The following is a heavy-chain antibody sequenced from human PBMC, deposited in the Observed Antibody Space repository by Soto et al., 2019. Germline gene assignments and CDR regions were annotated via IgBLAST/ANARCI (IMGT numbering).Heavy chain of an antibody. D-gene: IGHD4-4*01. J-gene: IGHJ4*02. CDR3: AKSVNAYSTYYFNY. Sequence: EVELVESGGGLVQPGGSLRLSCAASGFIFKSYGMNWVRQAPGKGLEWISYISGSGDHTYYAQSVQGRFTISRDNSKDTLSVQMNSLRAEDTAVYFCAKSVNAYSTYYFNYWGQGILVTVSS. V-gene: IGHV3-23*04. CDR2: ISGSGDHT. CDR1: GFIFKSYG.